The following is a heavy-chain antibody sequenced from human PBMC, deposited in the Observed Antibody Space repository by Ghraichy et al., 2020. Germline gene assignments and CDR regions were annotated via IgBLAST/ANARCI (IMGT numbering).Heavy chain of an antibody. J-gene: IGHJ4*02. D-gene: IGHD6-13*01. CDR1: GFTFSGSA. CDR2: IRSKANSYAT. CDR3: TRQGIAAAGD. V-gene: IGHV3-73*01. Sequence: GGSLRLSCAASGFTFSGSAMHWVRQASGKGLEWVGRIRSKANSYATAYAASVKGRFTISRDDSKNTAYLQMNSLKTEDTAVYYCTRQGIAAAGDWGQGTLVTVSS.